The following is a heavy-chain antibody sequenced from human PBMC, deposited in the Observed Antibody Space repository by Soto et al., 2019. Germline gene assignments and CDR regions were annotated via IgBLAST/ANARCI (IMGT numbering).Heavy chain of an antibody. CDR3: ARDWGYGAGNSVIHYIDY. V-gene: IGHV3-7*01. Sequence: QTGGSLRLSCAASGFNFHWYWMSWVRQAPGKGLEWLATIKTDASEKKYVDSVKGRYTMSRDNAKNSVYLQMDSMRTEDTAVYYCARDWGYGAGNSVIHYIDYWGHGTLVAVSS. CDR2: IKTDASEK. D-gene: IGHD3-10*01. J-gene: IGHJ4*01. CDR1: GFNFHWYW.